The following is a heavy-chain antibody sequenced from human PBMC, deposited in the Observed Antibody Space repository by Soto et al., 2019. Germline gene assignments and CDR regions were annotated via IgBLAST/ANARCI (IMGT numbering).Heavy chain of an antibody. CDR3: VRDWDV. CDR2: IKHHGSEE. CDR1: RLTFSGYW. V-gene: IGHV3-7*01. J-gene: IGHJ6*04. Sequence: EEPLVESGGGLVQPGGSLRLSCGASRLTFSGYWMSWVRQAPGKGLEWVANIKHHGSEEHYVDSVKGRFTISRDDAKNSVFLQMNSLRAEDTAVYHCVRDWDVWGKGTTVTVSS.